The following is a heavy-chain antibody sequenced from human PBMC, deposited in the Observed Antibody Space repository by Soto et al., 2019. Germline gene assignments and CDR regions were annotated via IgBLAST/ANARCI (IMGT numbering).Heavy chain of an antibody. CDR1: GFTFSSYD. V-gene: IGHV3-13*05. D-gene: IGHD6-19*01. CDR3: ARGGSSGWYGDAFDF. J-gene: IGHJ3*01. CDR2: IGTAGDP. Sequence: EVQLVDSGGGLVQPGGSLRLSCAASGFTFSSYDMHWVRQATGKGLEWVSAIGTAGDPYYPGSVKGRFTFSRENAKNSLYLQMISLRSGETGVYYCARGGSSGWYGDAFDFWGQGTMVTVSS.